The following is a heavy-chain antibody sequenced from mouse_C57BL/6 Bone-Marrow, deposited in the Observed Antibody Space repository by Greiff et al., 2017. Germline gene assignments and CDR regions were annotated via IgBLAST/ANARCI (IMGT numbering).Heavy chain of an antibody. CDR2: ISSGGSYT. J-gene: IGHJ3*01. Sequence: EVQLVESGGDLVKPGGSLKLSCAASGFTFSSYGVSWVRQTPDKRLEWVATISSGGSYTYYPASVKGRFTISRDNAKNTLYLQMSSLKSEDTAMYYCARHGGLSFAYWGQGTLVTVSA. CDR1: GFTFSSYG. V-gene: IGHV5-6*01. CDR3: ARHGGLSFAY.